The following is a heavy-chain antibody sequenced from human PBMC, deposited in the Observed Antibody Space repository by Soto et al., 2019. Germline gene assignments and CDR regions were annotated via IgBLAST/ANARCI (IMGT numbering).Heavy chain of an antibody. V-gene: IGHV1-18*01. CDR2: ISAYNGNT. Sequence: QVQLVQSGAEVKKPGASVKVSCKASGYTFTSYGISWVRQAPGQGLEGMGWISAYNGNTNYAQKLQGRVTMTTDTPTSTAYMELRSVRSDDTAVYYCARSRLLLWFGEACGMDVWGQGTTVTVSS. CDR3: ARSRLLLWFGEACGMDV. J-gene: IGHJ6*02. D-gene: IGHD3-10*01. CDR1: GYTFTSYG.